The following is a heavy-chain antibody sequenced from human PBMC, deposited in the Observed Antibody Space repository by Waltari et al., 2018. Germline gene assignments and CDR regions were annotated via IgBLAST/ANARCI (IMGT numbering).Heavy chain of an antibody. CDR3: ATYIGASVGTAAFDV. D-gene: IGHD5-12*01. CDR2: VSYRGTT. Sequence: QLQLQESRPRLVRPSETLSPICRVSGVSITTNPHSWAGSRQSPGQGLEWIGTVSYRGTTDISPSLKSRVSVSRDTSKNQVSLILGSVTAADMAVYYCATYIGASVGTAAFDVWGQGTMVTVSS. V-gene: IGHV4-39*01. J-gene: IGHJ3*01. CDR1: GVSITTNPHS.